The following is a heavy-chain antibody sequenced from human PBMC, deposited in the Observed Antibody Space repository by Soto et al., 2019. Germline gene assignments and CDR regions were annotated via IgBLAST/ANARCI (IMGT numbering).Heavy chain of an antibody. CDR2: IIPILGIA. CDR1: GGTFSSYT. J-gene: IGHJ6*02. V-gene: IGHV1-69*04. CDR3: ARDVWKQQLVQYEYYYYGMDV. Sequence: GASVKVSCKASGGTFSSYTISWVRQAPGQGLEWMGRIIPILGIANYAQKFQGRVTITADKSTSTAYMELSSLRAEDTAVYYCARDVWKQQLVQYEYYYYGMDVWGQGTTVTVSS. D-gene: IGHD6-13*01.